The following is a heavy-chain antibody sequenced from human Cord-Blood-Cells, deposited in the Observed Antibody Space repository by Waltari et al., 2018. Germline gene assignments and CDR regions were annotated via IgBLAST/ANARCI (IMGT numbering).Heavy chain of an antibody. CDR2: THHSGSP. CDR3: ARGYCSSTSCYTPFYYYYGMDV. D-gene: IGHD2-2*02. CDR1: GGSFSGYY. V-gene: IGHV4-34*01. J-gene: IGHJ6*02. Sequence: QVQLQQWGAGLLKPSETLSLTCAVYGGSFSGYYWSWIRPPPGKGLEWIGETHHSGSPNYNPSLKSRVTISVDTSKNQFSLKLSSVTAADTAVYYCARGYCSSTSCYTPFYYYYGMDVWGQGTTVTVSS.